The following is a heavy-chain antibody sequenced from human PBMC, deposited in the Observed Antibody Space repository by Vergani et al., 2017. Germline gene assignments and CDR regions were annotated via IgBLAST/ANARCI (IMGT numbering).Heavy chain of an antibody. CDR2: IYPCDSDT. V-gene: IGHV5-51*01. D-gene: IGHD6-13*01. CDR3: ARRSSSSWSVFY. J-gene: IGHJ4*02. Sequence: EVPLVQSGAEVKKPGESLKISCKGSGYSFTSYWIGWVRQTPGKGLEWMGIIYPCDSDTRYSPSFQGQVTISADKSISTDYLQWSSLKASDTATYYCARRSSSSWSVFYWGQGTLVTVSS. CDR1: GYSFTSYW.